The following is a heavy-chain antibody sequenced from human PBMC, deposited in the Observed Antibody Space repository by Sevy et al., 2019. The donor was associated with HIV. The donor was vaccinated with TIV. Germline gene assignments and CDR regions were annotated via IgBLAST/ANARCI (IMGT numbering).Heavy chain of an antibody. V-gene: IGHV3-48*02. D-gene: IGHD6-13*01. Sequence: GGSLRLSCAASGFTFSSYAMNWVRQAPGKGLEWVSSITSSRTTIYYADSVKGRFTISRDKAKASVYLQMNSLRDEDTADYYCARGIASAVLDYWGQGTLVTVSS. CDR1: GFTFSSYA. CDR3: ARGIASAVLDY. J-gene: IGHJ4*02. CDR2: ITSSRTTI.